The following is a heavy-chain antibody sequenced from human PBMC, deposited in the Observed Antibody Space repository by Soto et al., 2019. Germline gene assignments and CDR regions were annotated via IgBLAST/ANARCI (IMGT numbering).Heavy chain of an antibody. CDR2: IYYSGST. CDR3: ARVRVRWQIDY. Sequence: SETLSLTCTVSGGSISSYYWSWIRQPPGKGLEWIGYIYYSGSTNYNPSLKSRVTISVDTSKNQFSLKLSSVTAADTAVYYCARVRVRWQIDYWGQGTLVTVSS. D-gene: IGHD4-17*01. CDR1: GGSISSYY. J-gene: IGHJ4*02. V-gene: IGHV4-59*01.